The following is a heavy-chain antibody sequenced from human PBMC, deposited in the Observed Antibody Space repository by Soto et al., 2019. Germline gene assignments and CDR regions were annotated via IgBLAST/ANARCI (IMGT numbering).Heavy chain of an antibody. CDR1: GGSISSAGYS. D-gene: IGHD3-22*01. J-gene: IGHJ4*02. V-gene: IGHV4-30-2*01. CDR2: IYHSGSI. CDR3: ARAVGYDSSGYYLGQFDY. Sequence: LSLTCAVSGGSISSAGYSWNWIRRPPGKGLEWCGYIYHSGSIYYNPSLKSRVTISVDRSKTQFYLKLSSVTAADTAVYYCARAVGYDSSGYYLGQFDYWGQGTLVTVSS.